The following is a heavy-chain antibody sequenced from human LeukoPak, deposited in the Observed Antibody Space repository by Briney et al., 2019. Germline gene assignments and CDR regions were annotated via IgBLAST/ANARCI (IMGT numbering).Heavy chain of an antibody. CDR2: INHSGST. V-gene: IGHV4-34*01. D-gene: IGHD2-15*01. Sequence: SETLSLTCTVSGGSISTYYWSWIRQPPGKGLEWIGEINHSGSTNYNPSLKSRVTISVDTSKNQFSLKLSSVTAADTAVYYCAGRRGRYCSGGSCYGTFFDYWGQGTLVTVSS. CDR1: GGSISTYY. CDR3: AGRRGRYCSGGSCYGTFFDY. J-gene: IGHJ4*02.